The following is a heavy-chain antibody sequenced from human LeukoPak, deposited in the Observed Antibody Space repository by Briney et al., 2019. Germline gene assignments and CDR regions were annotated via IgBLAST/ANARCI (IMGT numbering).Heavy chain of an antibody. D-gene: IGHD2-2*01. V-gene: IGHV3-30*03. CDR3: ARKTSCFDY. CDR1: GFTFSTYG. Sequence: GRSLRLSCTASGFTFSTYGMHWVRQPPGKGLEWLAIISYDGSNKYYVDSVKGRFTISRDNSKNTLYLQLNSLRPEDTAVYYCARKTSCFDYWGRGTLVTVSS. J-gene: IGHJ4*02. CDR2: ISYDGSNK.